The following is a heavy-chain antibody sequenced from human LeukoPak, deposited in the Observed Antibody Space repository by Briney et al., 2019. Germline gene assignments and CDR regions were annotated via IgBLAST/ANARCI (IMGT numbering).Heavy chain of an antibody. J-gene: IGHJ4*02. D-gene: IGHD6-13*01. Sequence: GASVKVSCKASGYTFTSYAMNWVRQAPGQGLEWMGWINTNTGNPTYAQGFTGRFVFSLDTSVSTTYLQISSLKAEDTAVYYCAREAPGWYSSSWYPPFAYWGQGTLVTVSS. CDR1: GYTFTSYA. CDR2: INTNTGNP. V-gene: IGHV7-4-1*02. CDR3: AREAPGWYSSSWYPPFAY.